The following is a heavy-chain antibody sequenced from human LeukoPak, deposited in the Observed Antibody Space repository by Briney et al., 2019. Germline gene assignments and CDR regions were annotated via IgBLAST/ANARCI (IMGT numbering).Heavy chain of an antibody. J-gene: IGHJ3*02. V-gene: IGHV1-2*02. CDR2: ITPNSGGT. Sequence: ASGKVSCKASGYTFSEYYMHWVRQAPGQGLEWMGWITPNSGGTNYGQKFQGRVTMTRDTSISIVYMELSRLRSDDTAVYYCARGPSHSSGYYYEGDAFDIWGQGTVVTVSS. D-gene: IGHD3-22*01. CDR3: ARGPSHSSGYYYEGDAFDI. CDR1: GYTFSEYY.